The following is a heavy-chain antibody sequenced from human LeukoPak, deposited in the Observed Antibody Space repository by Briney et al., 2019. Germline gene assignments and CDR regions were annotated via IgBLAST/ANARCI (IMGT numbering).Heavy chain of an antibody. D-gene: IGHD6-19*01. J-gene: IGHJ4*02. CDR2: ISSSSSTI. CDR1: GFTLSSYT. CDR3: IVFAVTGTLGFDY. Sequence: GGSLRLSCAASGFTLSSYTMNWVRQAPGKGLEWVSYISSSSSTIYYADSVKGRFTISRDNAKNSLSLQMNSLRAEDTAVYYCIVFAVTGTLGFDYWGQGTLVTVSS. V-gene: IGHV3-48*01.